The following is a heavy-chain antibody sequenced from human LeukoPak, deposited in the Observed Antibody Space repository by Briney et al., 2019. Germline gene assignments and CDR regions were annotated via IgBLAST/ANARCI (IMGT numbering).Heavy chain of an antibody. Sequence: SETLSLTCTVSGGSISSYYWSWIRQPPGKGLEWIWYIYYSGSTNYNPSLKSRVTISVDTSKNQFSLKLSSVTAADTAVYYCARLFTSNTYYYGSGSSPGYMDVWGKGTTVTVSS. V-gene: IGHV4-59*08. J-gene: IGHJ6*03. CDR1: GGSISSYY. CDR2: IYYSGST. CDR3: ARLFTSNTYYYGSGSSPGYMDV. D-gene: IGHD3-10*01.